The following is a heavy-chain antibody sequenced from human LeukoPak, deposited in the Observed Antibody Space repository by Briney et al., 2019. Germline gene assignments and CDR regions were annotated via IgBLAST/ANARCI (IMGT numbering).Heavy chain of an antibody. J-gene: IGHJ4*02. CDR2: IHGGGTT. Sequence: PSETLSLTCTVSGFSISSGSYWGWIRQPPGKGLEWIGTIHGGGTTNYNPSLKSRVTMSVDTSKNQFSLKLSSVTAADTAVYYCARDTYYYGSGSYPTLDYWGQGTLVTVSS. CDR3: ARDTYYYGSGSYPTLDY. V-gene: IGHV4-38-2*02. D-gene: IGHD3-10*01. CDR1: GFSISSGSY.